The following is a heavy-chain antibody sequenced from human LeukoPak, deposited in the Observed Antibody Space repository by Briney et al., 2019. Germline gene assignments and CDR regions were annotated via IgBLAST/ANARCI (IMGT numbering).Heavy chain of an antibody. Sequence: PGGSLRLSCAASGFTLNTYWMHWVRQAPGKGLVWVSRINGDGSSTTYADSVKGRFTISRDNAKNTLYLQMNSLRAEDTAVYYCARGPAARGATMDVWGKGTTVTVSS. CDR3: ARGPAARGATMDV. J-gene: IGHJ6*03. CDR2: INGDGSST. D-gene: IGHD5-12*01. CDR1: GFTLNTYW. V-gene: IGHV3-74*01.